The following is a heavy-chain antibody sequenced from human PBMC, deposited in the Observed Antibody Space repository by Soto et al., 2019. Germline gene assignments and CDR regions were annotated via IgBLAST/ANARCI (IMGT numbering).Heavy chain of an antibody. CDR2: FDPEDGET. D-gene: IGHD3-16*01. Sequence: ASVKVSCKVSGYTLTELSMHWVRQAPGKGLEWMGGFDPEDGETIYAQEFQGRVTMTEDTSTDTAYMELSSLRSEDTAVYYCETLQGGDYYGMDVWGQGTTVTVSS. V-gene: IGHV1-24*01. CDR3: ETLQGGDYYGMDV. J-gene: IGHJ6*02. CDR1: GYTLTELS.